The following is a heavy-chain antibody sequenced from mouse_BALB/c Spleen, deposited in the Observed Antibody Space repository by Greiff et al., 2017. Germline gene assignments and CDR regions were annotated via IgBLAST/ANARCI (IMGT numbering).Heavy chain of an antibody. V-gene: IGHV1-54*03. D-gene: IGHD2-14*01. CDR1: GYAFTNYL. J-gene: IGHJ3*01. Sequence: QVQLQQSGAELVRPGTSVKVSCKASGYAFTNYLIEWVKQRPGQGLEWIGVINPGSGGTNYNEKFKGKATLTADKSSSTAYMQLSSLTSDDSAVYFCSRIGVYRYDWFAYRGQGTLVTVPA. CDR3: SRIGVYRYDWFAY. CDR2: INPGSGGT.